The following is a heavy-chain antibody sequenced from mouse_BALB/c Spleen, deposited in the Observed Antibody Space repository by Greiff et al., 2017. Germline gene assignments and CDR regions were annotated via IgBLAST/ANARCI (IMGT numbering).Heavy chain of an antibody. V-gene: IGHV2-4-1*01. Sequence: QVHVKQSGPGLVQPSQSLSITCTVSGFSLTSYGVHWVRQSPGKGLEWLGVIWSGGSTDYNAAFISRLSISKDNSKSQVFFKMNSLQADDTAIYYCARNSFYYGSGAWFAYWGQGTLVTVSA. CDR3: ARNSFYYGSGAWFAY. J-gene: IGHJ3*01. CDR1: GFSLTSYG. CDR2: IWSGGST. D-gene: IGHD1-1*01.